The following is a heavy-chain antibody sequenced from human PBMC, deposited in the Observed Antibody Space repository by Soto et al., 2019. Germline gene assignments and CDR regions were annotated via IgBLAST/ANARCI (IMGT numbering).Heavy chain of an antibody. J-gene: IGHJ6*02. D-gene: IGHD1-26*01. CDR2: ISYDGSNK. V-gene: IGHV3-30-3*01. CDR3: ARDRWEQYYYYGMDV. Sequence: SLRLSCASSGFTFSIYAMHWVRQAPGKGLEWVAVISYDGSNKYYADSVKGRFTISRDNSKNTLYLQMNSLRAEDTAVYYCARDRWEQYYYYGMDVWGQGTTVTVSS. CDR1: GFTFSIYA.